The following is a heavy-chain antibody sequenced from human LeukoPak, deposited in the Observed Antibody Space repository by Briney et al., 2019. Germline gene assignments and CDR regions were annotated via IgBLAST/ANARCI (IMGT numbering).Heavy chain of an antibody. CDR2: ISSSSSYI. V-gene: IGHV3-21*01. Sequence: PGGSLRLSCAASGFTFSSYSMNWVRQAPGKGLEWVSSISSSSSYIYYADSVKGRFTISRDNAKNSLYLQMNSLRAEDTAVYYCARPLAGYSSSWYFDYWGQGTLVTVSS. CDR1: GFTFSSYS. CDR3: ARPLAGYSSSWYFDY. D-gene: IGHD6-13*01. J-gene: IGHJ4*02.